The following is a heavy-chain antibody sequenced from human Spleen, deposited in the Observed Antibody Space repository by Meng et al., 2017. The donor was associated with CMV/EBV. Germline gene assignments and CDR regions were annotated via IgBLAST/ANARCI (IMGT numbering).Heavy chain of an antibody. V-gene: IGHV3-53*01. CDR1: GTRFSSYA. CDR2: INTGGNT. Sequence: GGSLRLSCELSGTRFSSYAMSWVRQPPGKGLEWVSVINTGGNTDYAASVKGRFTISRGSSENTVYLQMNSLRAEDTAVYYCAREVTMILRWGQGTLVTVSS. CDR3: AREVTMILR. J-gene: IGHJ4*02. D-gene: IGHD3-22*01.